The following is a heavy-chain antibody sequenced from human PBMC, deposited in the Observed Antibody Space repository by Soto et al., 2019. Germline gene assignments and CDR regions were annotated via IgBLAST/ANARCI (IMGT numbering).Heavy chain of an antibody. Sequence: SETLSLTCTVSGGSISSYYWSWIRQPPGKGLEWIGYIYYSGSTNYNPSLKSRVTISVDTSKNQFSLKLSSVTAADTAVYYCARADGYSFPADYWGQGTRVTVAA. J-gene: IGHJ4*02. V-gene: IGHV4-59*01. D-gene: IGHD4-4*01. CDR3: ARADGYSFPADY. CDR2: IYYSGST. CDR1: GGSISSYY.